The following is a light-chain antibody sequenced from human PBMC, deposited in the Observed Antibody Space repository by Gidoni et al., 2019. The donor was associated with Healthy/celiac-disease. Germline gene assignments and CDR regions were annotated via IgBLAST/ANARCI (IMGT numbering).Light chain of an antibody. CDR2: GAS. CDR3: QQYGSPYT. Sequence: EIVLTQSPCTLSLSPGERATLSCRASHSVSSSYLAWYQQKPGQAPRLLIYGASSRATGIPDRFSGSGSGTDFTLTISRLETEDFAVYYCQQYGSPYTFGQGTKLEIK. CDR1: HSVSSSY. V-gene: IGKV3-20*01. J-gene: IGKJ2*01.